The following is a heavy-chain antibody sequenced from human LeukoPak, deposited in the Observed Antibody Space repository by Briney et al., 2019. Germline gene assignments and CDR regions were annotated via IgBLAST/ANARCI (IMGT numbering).Heavy chain of an antibody. D-gene: IGHD3-22*01. CDR1: DGSISSYY. CDR2: IYTSGST. J-gene: IGHJ6*03. CDR3: ARADYYDSSGYYYGYYYMDV. V-gene: IGHV4-4*07. Sequence: SETLSLTCTVSDGSISSYYWSWIRQPAGKELEWIGRIYTSGSTNYNPSLKSRVTMSVDTSKNQFSLKLSSVTAADTAVYYCARADYYDSSGYYYGYYYMDVWGKGTTVTVSS.